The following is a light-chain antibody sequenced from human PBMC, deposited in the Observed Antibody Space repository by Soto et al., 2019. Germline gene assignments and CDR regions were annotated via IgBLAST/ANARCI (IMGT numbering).Light chain of an antibody. Sequence: EIVMTQSPFTLSVSPGERATLSCRASQNISRSLAWYQQKPGQGPSLLIYGTSTRAGGVPARFSGGGSGTEFTLTISSLQSEDFAVYYCQQYNNWRITFGQGTRLEIK. J-gene: IGKJ5*01. CDR1: QNISRS. CDR2: GTS. V-gene: IGKV3-15*01. CDR3: QQYNNWRIT.